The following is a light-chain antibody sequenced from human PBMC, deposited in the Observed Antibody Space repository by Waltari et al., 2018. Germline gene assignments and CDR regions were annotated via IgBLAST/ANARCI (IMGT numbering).Light chain of an antibody. V-gene: IGLV1-47*01. CDR3: AAWDASLTVI. J-gene: IGLJ2*01. CDR2: ENS. CDR1: NSNIGAQD. Sequence: QSVLSQPPSASGTPGETITISCSGSNSNIGAQDVYWFQQFPGTAPRLPIFENSERPSGVPGRFSGSKSGTSASLAISGLRSEDEADYYCAAWDASLTVIFGGGTKVTVL.